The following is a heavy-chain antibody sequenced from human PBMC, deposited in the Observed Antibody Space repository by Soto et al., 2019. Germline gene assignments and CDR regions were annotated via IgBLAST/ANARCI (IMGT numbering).Heavy chain of an antibody. D-gene: IGHD3-22*01. V-gene: IGHV3-48*01. J-gene: IGHJ4*02. Sequence: EVQLVESGGGLVQPGGSLRLSCAASGFTFSSYSMNWVRQAPGKGLEWVSYISSSSSTIYYADSVKGRFTISRDNAKNSLYLRMNSLRAEDTAVYYCARDSSGYYAPFDYWGQGTLVTVSS. CDR3: ARDSSGYYAPFDY. CDR2: ISSSSSTI. CDR1: GFTFSSYS.